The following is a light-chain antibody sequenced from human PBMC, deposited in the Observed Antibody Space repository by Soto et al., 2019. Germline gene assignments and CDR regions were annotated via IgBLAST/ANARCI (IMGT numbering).Light chain of an antibody. CDR3: QSYEITQSGFV. CDR2: GNN. CDR1: SSNIGPNYD. Sequence: QSVLTQPPSVSGAPGQRVTISCTGSSSNIGPNYDVHWYQQLPGAAPKLLIYGNNNRPSGVPDRFSGSKSDTSASLAITGLQAEDEADYYCQSYEITQSGFVFGSGTKVT. J-gene: IGLJ1*01. V-gene: IGLV1-40*01.